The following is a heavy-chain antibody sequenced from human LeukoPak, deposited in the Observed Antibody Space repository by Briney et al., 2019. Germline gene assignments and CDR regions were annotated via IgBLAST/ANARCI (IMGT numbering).Heavy chain of an antibody. CDR2: IYVRTGNT. J-gene: IGHJ4*02. Sequence: GGSLRLSCAASGFTFSSYATNGARHAPEKGREGVSTIYVRTGNTYYADSVKGRFPISRDNSKDTLSLLMNSLRAEDTAIYYCAKGNWDKLEVFDYWGQGTLVTVSS. V-gene: IGHV3-23*01. D-gene: IGHD1/OR15-1a*01. CDR1: GFTFSSYA. CDR3: AKGNWDKLEVFDY.